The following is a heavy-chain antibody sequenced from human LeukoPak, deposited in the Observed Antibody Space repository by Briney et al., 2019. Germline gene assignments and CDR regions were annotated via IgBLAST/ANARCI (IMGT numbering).Heavy chain of an antibody. CDR1: GGSFSGYY. D-gene: IGHD5-12*01. V-gene: IGHV4-34*01. Sequence: SETLSLTCAVYGGSFSGYYWSWIRQPPGRGLEWIGEINHSGSTNYNPSLKSRVTISVDTSKNQFSLKLSSVTAADTAVYYCARGHVWWLRGYSDYWGQGTLVTVSS. J-gene: IGHJ4*02. CDR2: INHSGST. CDR3: ARGHVWWLRGYSDY.